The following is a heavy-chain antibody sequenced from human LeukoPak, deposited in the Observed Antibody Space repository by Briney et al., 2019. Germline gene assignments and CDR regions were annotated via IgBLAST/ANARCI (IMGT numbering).Heavy chain of an antibody. CDR2: IYHSGST. CDR3: ARDVLRYFDWLLEGGGGDY. D-gene: IGHD3-9*01. J-gene: IGHJ4*02. CDR1: GYSISSGYY. V-gene: IGHV4-38-2*02. Sequence: SETLSLTCTVSGYSISSGYYWGWIRQPPGKGLEWIGSIYHSGSTYYNPSLKSRVTISVDTSKNQFSLKLSSVTAADTAVYYWARDVLRYFDWLLEGGGGDYWGQGTLVTVSS.